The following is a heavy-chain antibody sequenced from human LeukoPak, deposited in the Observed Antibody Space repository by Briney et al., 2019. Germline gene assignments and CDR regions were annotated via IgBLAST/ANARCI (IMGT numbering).Heavy chain of an antibody. J-gene: IGHJ5*02. Sequence: PGGSLRLSCAASGFTFSDYYMSWIRQAPGKGLECVAHIKGDASEKYYLDSVKGRFTISRDNAKNSLYLQMNSLRAEDTAVYYCARQAGVTWGQGTLVTVSS. V-gene: IGHV3-7*01. D-gene: IGHD6-19*01. CDR1: GFTFSDYY. CDR2: IKGDASEK. CDR3: ARQAGVT.